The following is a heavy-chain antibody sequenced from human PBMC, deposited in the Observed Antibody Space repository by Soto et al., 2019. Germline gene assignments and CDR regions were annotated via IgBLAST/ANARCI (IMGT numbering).Heavy chain of an antibody. CDR1: GYTFTSYY. V-gene: IGHV1-2*02. J-gene: IGHJ6*02. CDR3: ARDRGGRDV. D-gene: IGHD2-15*01. CDR2: INPDSGVT. Sequence: QVQLVQSGAEVKKPGASVKVSCKASGYTFTSYYMHWVRQAPGQGLEWMGWINPDSGVTYYPHKFQDRVTMTRDTSISTAYMELSRLTSDDTALYYCARDRGGRDVWGQGTTVIVSS.